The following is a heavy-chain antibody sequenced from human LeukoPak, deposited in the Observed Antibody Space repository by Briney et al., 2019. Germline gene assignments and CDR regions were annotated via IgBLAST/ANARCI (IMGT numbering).Heavy chain of an antibody. CDR2: IYYSGST. CDR1: GGSISSYY. Sequence: SETLSLTCSVSGGSISSYYWSWIRQPPGKGLEWIGYIYYSGSTNYNPSLKSRVTISVDRSKKQFSLKLSSVTAADTAVYYCARGLISRGSYRPPALGNYWGQGTLVTVSS. V-gene: IGHV4-59*01. D-gene: IGHD1-26*01. J-gene: IGHJ4*02. CDR3: ARGLISRGSYRPPALGNY.